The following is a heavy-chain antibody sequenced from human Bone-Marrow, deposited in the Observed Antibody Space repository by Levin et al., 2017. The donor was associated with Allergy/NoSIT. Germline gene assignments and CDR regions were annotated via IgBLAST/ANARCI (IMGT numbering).Heavy chain of an antibody. J-gene: IGHJ4*02. CDR1: GGSISSYY. D-gene: IGHD3-10*01. Sequence: SETLSLTCTVSGGSISSYYWSWIRQPPGKGLEWIGYIYYSGSTNYNPSLKSRVTISVDTSKNQFSLKLSSVTAADTAVYYCASMVRGVMPKYYFDYWGQGTLVTVSS. V-gene: IGHV4-59*08. CDR3: ASMVRGVMPKYYFDY. CDR2: IYYSGST.